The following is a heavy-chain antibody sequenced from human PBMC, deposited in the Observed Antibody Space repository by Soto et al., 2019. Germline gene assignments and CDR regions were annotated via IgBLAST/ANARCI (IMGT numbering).Heavy chain of an antibody. J-gene: IGHJ5*02. CDR1: GGSISSGGYH. CDR3: ARDPTP. CDR2: IYYSGST. V-gene: IGHV4-31*03. Sequence: QVQLQESGPGLVKPSQTLSLTCTVSGGSISSGGYHWSWIRQHPGKGLEWIGYIYYSGSTYYNPSLTRRVSISVDTSKNQFSLKLSSVTAADTAVYYCARDPTPWGQGTLVTVSS.